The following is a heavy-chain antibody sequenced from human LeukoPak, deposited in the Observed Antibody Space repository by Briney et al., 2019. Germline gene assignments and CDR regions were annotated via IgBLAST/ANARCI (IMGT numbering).Heavy chain of an antibody. J-gene: IGHJ5*02. V-gene: IGHV4-4*09. CDR2: IYTSGST. CDR3: ARHPIAGWFDP. CDR1: GGSISSYY. D-gene: IGHD6-13*01. Sequence: SETLSLTCTVSGGSISSYYWSWIRQPPGKGLEWIGYIYTSGSTNYNPPLKSRVTISVDTSKNQFSLKLSSVTAADTAVYYCARHPIAGWFDPWGQGTLVTVSS.